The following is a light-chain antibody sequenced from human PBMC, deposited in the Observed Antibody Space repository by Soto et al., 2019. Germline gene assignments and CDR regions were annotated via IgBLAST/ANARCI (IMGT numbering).Light chain of an antibody. CDR3: QQYGIAPYT. CDR1: QTVRTY. J-gene: IGKJ2*01. Sequence: EIVLTQSPGTLSLSAGERATLSCRASQTVRTYLGWYQQKPGQTPRLLVYGASNRAAGVPDRFSGSGSGTDFTLTISRLEIEDFAVYFCQQYGIAPYTFGQGIKLE. V-gene: IGKV3-20*01. CDR2: GAS.